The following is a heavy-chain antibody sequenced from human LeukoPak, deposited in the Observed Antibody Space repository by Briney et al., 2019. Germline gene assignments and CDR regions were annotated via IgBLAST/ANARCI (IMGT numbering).Heavy chain of an antibody. D-gene: IGHD6-13*01. CDR2: LQNDGSEK. V-gene: IGHV3-30*02. Sequence: GGSLRLSCAPSGFSFSTSGMHWVRQAPGKGLEWVGFLQNDGSEKYFADSVKGRFTISRDNSKNTLYLQMNSLRAEDTAVYYCARESSRIAIGTLDFWGQGTLVTVSS. CDR3: ARESSRIAIGTLDF. CDR1: GFSFSTSG. J-gene: IGHJ4*02.